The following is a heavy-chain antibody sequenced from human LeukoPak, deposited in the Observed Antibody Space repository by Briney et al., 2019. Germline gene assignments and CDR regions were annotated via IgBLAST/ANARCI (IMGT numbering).Heavy chain of an antibody. V-gene: IGHV1-69*04. J-gene: IGHJ3*02. CDR2: IIPILGIA. Sequence: ASVKVSCKASGGTFSSYAISWVRQAPGQGLEWMGRIIPILGIANYAQKFQGRVTITADKSTSTAYMELSSLRSEDTAVYYCATGRGGITMIALGAFDIWGQGTMVTVSS. CDR3: ATGRGGITMIALGAFDI. CDR1: GGTFSSYA. D-gene: IGHD3-22*01.